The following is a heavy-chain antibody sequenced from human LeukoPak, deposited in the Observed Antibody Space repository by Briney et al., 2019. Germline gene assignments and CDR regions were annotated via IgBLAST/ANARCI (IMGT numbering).Heavy chain of an antibody. J-gene: IGHJ4*02. V-gene: IGHV4-34*01. D-gene: IGHD5-24*01. CDR3: ARGDRDGYPYYFDY. CDR2: INHSGST. CDR1: GGSFSGYY. Sequence: SETLSLTYAVYGGSFSGYYWSWIRQPPGKGLEWIGEINHSGSTNYNPSLKSRVTISVDTSKNQFSLKLSSVTAADTAVYYCARGDRDGYPYYFDYWGQGTLVTVSS.